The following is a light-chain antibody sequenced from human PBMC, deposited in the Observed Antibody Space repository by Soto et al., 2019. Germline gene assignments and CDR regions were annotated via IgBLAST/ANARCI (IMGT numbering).Light chain of an antibody. Sequence: EIVMTQSPATLSVSPGERATLSCRASQSVSSNLAWYQQKPGQAPRLLIYGASTRATGIPARFSGSGSGTEFTLTISSLQSEDFAVYDCQQYNNWPTFGPGIKVDIK. CDR2: GAS. CDR1: QSVSSN. V-gene: IGKV3-15*01. J-gene: IGKJ3*01. CDR3: QQYNNWPT.